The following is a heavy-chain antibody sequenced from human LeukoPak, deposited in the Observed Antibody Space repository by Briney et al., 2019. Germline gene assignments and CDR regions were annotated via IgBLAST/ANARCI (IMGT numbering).Heavy chain of an antibody. CDR1: GGSFSGYY. Sequence: SETLSLTCAVYGGSFSGYYWSWIRQPPGKGLEWIGEINHSGSTNYNPSLKSRVTISVDTSKNQFSLKMSSVTAADTAVYYCARERYDSSGYDAFDIWGQGTMVTVSS. D-gene: IGHD3-22*01. CDR2: INHSGST. V-gene: IGHV4-34*01. J-gene: IGHJ3*02. CDR3: ARERYDSSGYDAFDI.